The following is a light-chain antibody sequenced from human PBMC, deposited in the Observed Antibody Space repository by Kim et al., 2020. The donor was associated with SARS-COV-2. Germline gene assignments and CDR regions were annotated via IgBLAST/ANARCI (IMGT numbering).Light chain of an antibody. V-gene: IGLV3-19*01. CDR1: SLRSYY. J-gene: IGLJ2*01. CDR3: NSRDSSCNHVV. Sequence: SSELTQDPAVSVALGQTVRITCQGDSLRSYYASWYQQKPGQAPVLVIYGKNNRPSGIPDRFPGSSSGNTASLTITGAQAVDEADYYCNSRDSSCNHVVFG. CDR2: GKN.